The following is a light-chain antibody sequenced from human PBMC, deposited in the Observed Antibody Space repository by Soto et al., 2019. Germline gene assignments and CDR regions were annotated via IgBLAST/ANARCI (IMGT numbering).Light chain of an antibody. CDR1: SSDVGAYNS. Sequence: QSALTQPASVSGSPGQSITISCTGTSSDVGAYNSVSWYQQHAGKAPKLMIYDVSNRPSGVSNRFSGSKSVNTASLTISGLQAEDEADYYCTSYTRSSTVVFGGGTKLTVL. J-gene: IGLJ2*01. CDR3: TSYTRSSTVV. CDR2: DVS. V-gene: IGLV2-14*03.